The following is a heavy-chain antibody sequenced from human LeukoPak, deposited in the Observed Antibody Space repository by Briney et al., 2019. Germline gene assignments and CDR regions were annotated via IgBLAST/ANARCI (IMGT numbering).Heavy chain of an antibody. Sequence: PGGSLRLSCAASGFTFDDYAMHWVRQAPGKGLEWVSLIRGDGVSTYYADSVKGRFTISRDNNKNSLYLQMNSLRTGDTAFYYCAKDIGGYSYAADYWGQGTLATVSS. CDR2: IRGDGVST. D-gene: IGHD5-18*01. V-gene: IGHV3-43*02. CDR1: GFTFDDYA. J-gene: IGHJ4*02. CDR3: AKDIGGYSYAADY.